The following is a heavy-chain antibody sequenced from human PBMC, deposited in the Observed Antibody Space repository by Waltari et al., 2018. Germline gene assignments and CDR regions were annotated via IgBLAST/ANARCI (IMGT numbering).Heavy chain of an antibody. D-gene: IGHD2-21*02. Sequence: QVQLQESGPGLVKPSQTLSLTCTVSGGSISSGCYVWNWIRQHPGKGLEWIGYIYYSGSTYYNPSLKSLVTISVDTSKNQFSLKLSSVTAADTAVYYCARGWGRHFWYFDLWGRGTLVTVSS. CDR1: GGSISSGCYV. J-gene: IGHJ2*01. CDR3: ARGWGRHFWYFDL. V-gene: IGHV4-31*01. CDR2: IYYSGST.